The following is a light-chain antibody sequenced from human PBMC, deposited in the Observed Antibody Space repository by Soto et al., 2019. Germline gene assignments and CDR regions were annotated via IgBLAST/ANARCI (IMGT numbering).Light chain of an antibody. CDR3: SSYAGSNNWV. J-gene: IGLJ3*02. V-gene: IGLV2-8*01. CDR2: EVN. Sequence: QSALTQPPSASGSPGQSVTISCTGTSSDVGDYNYVSWYQQHPGKAPKLMIYEVNKRPSGVPDRFSGSKSGNTASLTVSGLQAEEESDYYCSSYAGSNNWVFGGGTKVTVL. CDR1: SSDVGDYNY.